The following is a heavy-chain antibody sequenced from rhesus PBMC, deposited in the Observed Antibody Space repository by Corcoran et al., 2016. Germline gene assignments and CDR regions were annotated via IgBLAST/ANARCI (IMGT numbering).Heavy chain of an antibody. Sequence: QVQLVQSGAEIKQPGASVKLSCKASGYTFTSYYMPWVRQAPGKGLEGIGLISPYNGNKVYAQNFQGRVTITTDTSTSTGYMELSSLRSEDTAVDYCTRGYSNIFDYWGPGVLVTVSS. J-gene: IGHJ4*01. V-gene: IGHV1-1*01. CDR2: ISPYNGNK. CDR1: GYTFTSYY. CDR3: TRGYSNIFDY. D-gene: IGHD4-23*01.